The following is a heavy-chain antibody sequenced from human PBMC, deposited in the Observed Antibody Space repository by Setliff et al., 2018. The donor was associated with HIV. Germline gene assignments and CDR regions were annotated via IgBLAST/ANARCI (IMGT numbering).Heavy chain of an antibody. CDR2: ISSSSSYI. V-gene: IGHV3-21*01. CDR3: ARDGSGSYYGILNYYYYYMDV. CDR1: GFTFSSYS. J-gene: IGHJ6*03. Sequence: GGSLRLSCAASGFTFSSYSMNWVRQAPGKGLEWVSSISSSSSYIYYADSVKGRFTISIDNAKNSLYLQMNSLRAEDTAVYYCARDGSGSYYGILNYYYYYMDVWGKGTTVTVSS. D-gene: IGHD3-10*01.